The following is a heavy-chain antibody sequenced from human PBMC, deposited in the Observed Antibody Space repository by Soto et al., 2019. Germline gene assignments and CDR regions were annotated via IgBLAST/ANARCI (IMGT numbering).Heavy chain of an antibody. J-gene: IGHJ4*01. CDR2: ITYDGSFQ. Sequence: PGECLKIYCQASGFNFDNYGMHWVRQATGKGLEWVAVITYDGSFQYYADSVKGRFTISRDNSKNTLSLHLNTLKPEDAAVYHCAKDRVGGTFYTPLAFWGHGTRVPASS. CDR3: AKDRVGGTFYTPLAF. CDR1: GFNFDNYG. D-gene: IGHD1-7*01. V-gene: IGHV3-30*18.